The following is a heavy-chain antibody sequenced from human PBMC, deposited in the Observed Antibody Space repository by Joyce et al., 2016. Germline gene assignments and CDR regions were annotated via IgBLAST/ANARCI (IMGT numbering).Heavy chain of an antibody. J-gene: IGHJ4*02. Sequence: QVQLVESGGGVVQPGRALRLSCAASGLTLSNCGVHWVRQAPGKGLEWLAVISYDGIYKYDADAVKGRFTISRDNSKNTVFLEMNSLRAEDTAVYYCAKILTATYSSGWFLDYWGQGTLVTVSS. CDR1: GLTLSNCG. CDR2: ISYDGIYK. V-gene: IGHV3-30*18. D-gene: IGHD6-25*01. CDR3: AKILTATYSSGWFLDY.